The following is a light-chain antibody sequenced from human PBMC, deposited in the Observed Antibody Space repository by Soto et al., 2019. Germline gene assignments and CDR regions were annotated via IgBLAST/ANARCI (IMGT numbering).Light chain of an antibody. V-gene: IGKV1-27*01. J-gene: IGKJ1*01. Sequence: DIQMTQSPSSLSASVGDRVTITCRASQDMSTYLAWYQQKPGKVPKLLIYGASTLQSGVPSRFSGSGSGTDFTLTISSLQTEDVATYYCQNYNRAPWTVGQGTKVESK. CDR1: QDMSTY. CDR2: GAS. CDR3: QNYNRAPWT.